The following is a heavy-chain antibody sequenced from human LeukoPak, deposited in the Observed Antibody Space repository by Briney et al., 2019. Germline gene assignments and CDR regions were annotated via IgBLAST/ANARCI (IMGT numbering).Heavy chain of an antibody. CDR3: ARALRVKFDY. V-gene: IGHV4-59*01. D-gene: IGHD3-10*01. Sequence: KSSETLSLTCTVSGASISNFYWSWIRQPPGKGLEWIGEVYYSGTTKYNPSLKSRVTISVDASKYQFSLKLSSVTAADTAVYYCARALRVKFDYWGQGLLVTVSS. CDR2: VYYSGTT. J-gene: IGHJ4*02. CDR1: GASISNFY.